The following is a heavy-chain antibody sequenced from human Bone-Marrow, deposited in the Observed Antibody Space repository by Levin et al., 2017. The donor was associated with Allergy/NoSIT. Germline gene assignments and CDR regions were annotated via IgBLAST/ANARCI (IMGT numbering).Heavy chain of an antibody. Sequence: QRGESLKISCRFSGFTFDGYAMSWVRQTPEKGLEWVSTMNGNGRDTYYADSVKGRFTISRDDSTRALYLQMNSLRTEDTGLYYCASLGWGPVPPFDPWGQGTLVTVSS. J-gene: IGHJ5*02. CDR1: GFTFDGYA. CDR3: ASLGWGPVPPFDP. D-gene: IGHD7-27*01. V-gene: IGHV3-23*01. CDR2: MNGNGRDT.